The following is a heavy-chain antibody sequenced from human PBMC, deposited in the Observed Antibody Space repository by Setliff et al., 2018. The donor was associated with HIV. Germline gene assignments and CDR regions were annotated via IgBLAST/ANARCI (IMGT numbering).Heavy chain of an antibody. CDR1: RDSITNNY. CDR2: VYYTGSA. CDR3: ASLTDYGGDSGSH. Sequence: PSETLSLTCSVSRDSITNNYWWSWVRQPPGKGLEWIGHVYYTGSANYNPSLKSRVSLSVDTSKNQFSLRLSAVTAADTAVYYCASLTDYGGDSGSHWGQGTLVTVSS. J-gene: IGHJ4*02. V-gene: IGHV4-59*01. D-gene: IGHD4-17*01.